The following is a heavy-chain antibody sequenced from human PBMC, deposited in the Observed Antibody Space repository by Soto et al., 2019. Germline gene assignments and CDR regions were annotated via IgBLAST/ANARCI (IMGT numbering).Heavy chain of an antibody. CDR1: GGSFSGYY. V-gene: IGHV4-34*01. CDR3: ARAPGGYYYYGMDV. D-gene: IGHD3-10*01. J-gene: IGHJ6*02. Sequence: PSETLSLTCAVYGGSFSGYYWSWIRQPPGKGLEWIGEINHSGSTNYNPSLKSRVTISVDTSKNQFSLKLSSVTAADTAVYYCARAPGGYYYYGMDVWGQGTTVTVSS. CDR2: INHSGST.